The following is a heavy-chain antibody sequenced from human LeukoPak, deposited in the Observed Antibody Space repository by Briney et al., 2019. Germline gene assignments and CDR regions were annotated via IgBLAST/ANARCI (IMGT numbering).Heavy chain of an antibody. CDR3: AKDRAYCGGDCYPGSDFDY. D-gene: IGHD2-21*02. Sequence: PGGSLRLSCAASGFTFSSYAMHWVRQAPGKGLEWVSAISGSGGSTYYADSVKGRFTISRDNSKNTLYLQMNSLRAEDTAVYYCAKDRAYCGGDCYPGSDFDYWGQGTLVTVSS. J-gene: IGHJ4*02. V-gene: IGHV3-23*01. CDR2: ISGSGGST. CDR1: GFTFSSYA.